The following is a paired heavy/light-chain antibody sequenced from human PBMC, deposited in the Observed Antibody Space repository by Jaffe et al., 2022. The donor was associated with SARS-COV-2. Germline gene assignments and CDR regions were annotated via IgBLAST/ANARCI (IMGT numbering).Light chain of an antibody. J-gene: IGKJ2*01. V-gene: IGKV3-15*01. Sequence: EIVLTQSPVILSVSPGNRVTLSCRASQSVGGNLAWYQQKPGQAPRLLIYSGSTRAAGIPARFSGSGSGTDFTLSISSLQSEDFAIYYCQHHNNWPPYTFGQGTRLEIK. CDR1: QSVGGN. CDR2: SGS. CDR3: QHHNNWPPYT.
Heavy chain of an antibody. D-gene: IGHD3-16*01. CDR3: AKGGVYFFYMDV. Sequence: QLVESGGVVVQPGGSLRLSCAASGFRFDDFTMHWVRQVPEKGLQWVSLISWDGTTTDYADSVKGRFAISRDNRRNSLYLLMNNLTTEDTGLYYCAKGGVYFFYMDVWGRGTTVAVSS. V-gene: IGHV3-43*01. CDR2: ISWDGTTT. CDR1: GFRFDDFT. J-gene: IGHJ6*03.